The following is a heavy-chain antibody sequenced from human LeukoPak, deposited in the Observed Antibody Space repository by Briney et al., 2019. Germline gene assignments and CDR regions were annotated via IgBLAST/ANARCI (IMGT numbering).Heavy chain of an antibody. CDR3: AKGGGGDFPFDY. CDR1: GFTFSNCA. J-gene: IGHJ4*02. V-gene: IGHV3-23*01. Sequence: GGSLRLSCAASGFTFSNCAMSWVRQAPGKGLEWVSGLSGSGGSTYFADSVKGRFTISRDNFKNTLYLQMNSLRAEDTAVYYCAKGGGGDFPFDYWGQGTLVTVSS. D-gene: IGHD2-21*02. CDR2: LSGSGGST.